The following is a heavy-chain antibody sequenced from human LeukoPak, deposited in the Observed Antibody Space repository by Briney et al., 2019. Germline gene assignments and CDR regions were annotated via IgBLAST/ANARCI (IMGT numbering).Heavy chain of an antibody. D-gene: IGHD4-23*01. V-gene: IGHV3-53*01. CDR2: FYSGGGT. CDR1: GFIVSSNY. J-gene: IGHJ3*02. Sequence: GGSLRLSCAASGFIVSSNYMNWVRQAPGKGLEWVSVFYSGGGTYYADSVKGRFTISRDNAKNSLYLQMNSLRAEDTAVYYCARGLRTTSQVVTPGPDAFDIWGQGTMVTVSS. CDR3: ARGLRTTSQVVTPGPDAFDI.